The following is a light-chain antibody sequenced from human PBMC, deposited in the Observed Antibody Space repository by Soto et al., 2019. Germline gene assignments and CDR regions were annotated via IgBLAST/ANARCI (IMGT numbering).Light chain of an antibody. Sequence: DIQLTQSPSFLSASEGDRVTVTCRASQGISNYLAWYQQKPGKAPKLLINVASTLQSGVPSRFSGSGSGTEITLTISSLQTEDSATYYCQQFNSFPRTCGQGTKVEIK. CDR3: QQFNSFPRT. J-gene: IGKJ1*01. CDR1: QGISNY. CDR2: VAS. V-gene: IGKV1-9*01.